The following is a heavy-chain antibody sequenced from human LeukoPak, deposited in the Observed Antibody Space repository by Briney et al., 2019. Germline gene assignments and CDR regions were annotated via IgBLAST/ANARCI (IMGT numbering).Heavy chain of an antibody. Sequence: ASVKVSCKASGYTFTTYAMNWVRQAPGQGLEWMGWISAYNGNTNYAQKLQGRVTMTTDTSTSTAYMELRSLRSDDTAVYYCARACSGGSCYSVGVLYWFDPWGQGTLVTVSS. CDR2: ISAYNGNT. J-gene: IGHJ5*02. CDR1: GYTFTTYA. D-gene: IGHD2-15*01. CDR3: ARACSGGSCYSVGVLYWFDP. V-gene: IGHV1-18*01.